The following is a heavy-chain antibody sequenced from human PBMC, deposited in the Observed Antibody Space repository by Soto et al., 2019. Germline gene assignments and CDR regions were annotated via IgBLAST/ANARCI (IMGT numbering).Heavy chain of an antibody. V-gene: IGHV3-23*01. CDR3: AKDQGSSWYEIDY. CDR2: ISGSGGST. CDR1: GFTFSNYA. J-gene: IGHJ4*02. Sequence: EVQLLESGGGLVQPGGSLSLSYAASGFTFSNYAVTWVRQAPGKGLEWVSTISGSGGSTYYADSVKGRFTISRDNSKNTLYLQMNSLRAEDTAVYYCAKDQGSSWYEIDYWGQGTLVTVSS. D-gene: IGHD6-13*01.